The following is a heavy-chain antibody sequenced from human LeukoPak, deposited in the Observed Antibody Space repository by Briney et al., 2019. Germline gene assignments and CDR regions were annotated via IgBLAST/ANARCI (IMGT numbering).Heavy chain of an antibody. D-gene: IGHD2-2*01. V-gene: IGHV1-69*05. Sequence: SVKVSCKASGGTFSSYAISWVRQAPGQGLEWMGGIIPIFGTANYAQKFQGRVTITTDESTSTAYMELSSLRSEDAAVYYCASTDCSSTSCYVGEYFQHWGQGTLVTVSS. J-gene: IGHJ1*01. CDR3: ASTDCSSTSCYVGEYFQH. CDR2: IIPIFGTA. CDR1: GGTFSSYA.